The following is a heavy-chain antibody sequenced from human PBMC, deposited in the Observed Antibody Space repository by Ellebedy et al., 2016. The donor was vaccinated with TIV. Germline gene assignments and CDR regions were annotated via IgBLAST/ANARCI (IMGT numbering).Heavy chain of an antibody. CDR1: GGSISSSNW. CDR3: ARHHWGSYTWFDP. Sequence: MPSETLSLTCAVSGGSISSSNWWSWVRQSQGKGLEWIGELFPSGSTNCNPSLKSRVTISVDKSKSQFSLKLTSVTTADTAVYYCARHHWGSYTWFDPWGQGTLVTVSS. CDR2: LFPSGST. J-gene: IGHJ5*02. V-gene: IGHV4-4*02. D-gene: IGHD7-27*01.